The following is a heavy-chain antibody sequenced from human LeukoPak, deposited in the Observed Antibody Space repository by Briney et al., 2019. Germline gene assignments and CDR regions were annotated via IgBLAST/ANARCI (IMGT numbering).Heavy chain of an antibody. D-gene: IGHD3-22*01. J-gene: IGHJ3*02. Sequence: GRSLRLSCAASGFTFSSFGMHWVRQAPGKGLEWMTVISYDGGTKFYADSVKGRFTISKDNSKNTLYLEMNSLRAEDTAVYYCARDALYYYDSSGYPLGGLYAFDIWGQGTMVTVSS. CDR1: GFTFSSFG. CDR3: ARDALYYYDSSGYPLGGLYAFDI. CDR2: ISYDGGTK. V-gene: IGHV3-30*03.